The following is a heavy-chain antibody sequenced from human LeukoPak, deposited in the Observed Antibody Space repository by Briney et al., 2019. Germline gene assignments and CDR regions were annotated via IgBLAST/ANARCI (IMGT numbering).Heavy chain of an antibody. J-gene: IGHJ3*02. CDR1: GDSLTSHF. D-gene: IGHD5-24*01. CDR2: VFHSGTT. V-gene: IGHV4-59*08. Sequence: PSETLSLTCNVSGDSLTSHFWSWIRQTPGKGLEWIGYVFHSGTTNYSPSLKSRVTISLDTSKKQFYLRLASVTAADTALYYCARRMATVTDAFDIWGRGTMVSVS. CDR3: ARRMATVTDAFDI.